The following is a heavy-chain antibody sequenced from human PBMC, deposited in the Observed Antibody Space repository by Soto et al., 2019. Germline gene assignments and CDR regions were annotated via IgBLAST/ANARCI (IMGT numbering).Heavy chain of an antibody. J-gene: IGHJ6*02. CDR2: IIPIFGTA. CDR3: ARPQYYYGSRSRFPTGSIYYNVCGRDV. Sequence: VQLVQSGAAAKRPGSSVKVYCKASGGTFSSYAISWVRQAPGQGLEWMGGIIPIFGTANYEQKFQGRVTITADESTRTGDMELSNLGSEDTAVYYCARPQYYYGSRSRFPTGSIYYNVCGRDVWGQGTTVTVSS. V-gene: IGHV1-69*01. CDR1: GGTFSSYA. D-gene: IGHD3-10*01.